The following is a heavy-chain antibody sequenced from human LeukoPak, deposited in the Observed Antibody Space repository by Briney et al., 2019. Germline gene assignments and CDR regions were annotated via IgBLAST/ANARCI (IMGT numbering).Heavy chain of an antibody. J-gene: IGHJ4*02. CDR1: GFTFSSYS. CDR3: ARGVGSGSRLRAGDY. Sequence: PGGSLRLSCAASGFTFSSYSMNWVRQAPGKGLEWVSSISSSSSYTYYADSVKGRFTISRDNSKNTLYLQMNSLRAEDTAVYYCARGVGSGSRLRAGDYWGQGTLVTVSS. V-gene: IGHV3-21*04. D-gene: IGHD1-26*01. CDR2: ISSSSSYT.